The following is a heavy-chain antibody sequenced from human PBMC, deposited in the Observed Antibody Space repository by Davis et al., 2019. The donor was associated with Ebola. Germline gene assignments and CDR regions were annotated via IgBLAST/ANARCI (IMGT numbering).Heavy chain of an antibody. V-gene: IGHV1-69*13. D-gene: IGHD4-11*01. CDR3: ARGGGESNYLHYYGMDV. CDR1: GGTFSSYA. CDR2: IIPIFGTA. Sequence: SVKVSCKASGGTFSSYAISWVRQAPGQGLEWMGGIIPIFGTANYAQKFQGRVTITADESPNTAYMELSSLRSEDTAVYYWARGGGESNYLHYYGMDVWGKGTTVTVSS. J-gene: IGHJ6*04.